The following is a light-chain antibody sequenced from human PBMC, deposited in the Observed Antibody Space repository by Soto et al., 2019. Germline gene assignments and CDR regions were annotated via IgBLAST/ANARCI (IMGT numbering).Light chain of an antibody. Sequence: DIKMNQSPSSLSESAGDRVTITCRASQGISTYLNWYQQKPGKAPKLLIYAASSLQSGVPSRFSGSGSETDFTLTISSLQPEDFATYSCQQSYSTTWTFGQGTKVDIK. V-gene: IGKV1-39*01. J-gene: IGKJ1*01. CDR1: QGISTY. CDR3: QQSYSTTWT. CDR2: AAS.